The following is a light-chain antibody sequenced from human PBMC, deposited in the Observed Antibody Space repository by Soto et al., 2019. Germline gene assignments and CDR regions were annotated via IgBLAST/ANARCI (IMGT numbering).Light chain of an antibody. J-gene: IGKJ5*01. CDR2: GAS. CDR3: QRIT. V-gene: IGKV3-20*01. CDR1: QTVTSSY. Sequence: EIVLTQSPDTLYLSPGERANISCRASQTVTSSYLDWYQPKPGQAPRLLIYGASNRATGIPDRFSGSGSGTDFTLTISRLEPEDSAVYYCQRITFGQGTRLEIK.